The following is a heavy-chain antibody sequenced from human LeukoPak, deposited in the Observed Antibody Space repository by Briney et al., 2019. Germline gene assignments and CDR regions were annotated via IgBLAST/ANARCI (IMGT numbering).Heavy chain of an antibody. CDR3: AKEDPPLDYYYGMDV. Sequence: GGSLRLSCAASGFTFSSYAMTWVRQAPGKGLERVSAISGSGGSTYYADSVKGRFTISRDNSKNTLYLQMNSLRAEDTAVYYCAKEDPPLDYYYGMDVWGQGTTVTVSS. CDR1: GFTFSSYA. V-gene: IGHV3-23*01. CDR2: ISGSGGST. J-gene: IGHJ6*02.